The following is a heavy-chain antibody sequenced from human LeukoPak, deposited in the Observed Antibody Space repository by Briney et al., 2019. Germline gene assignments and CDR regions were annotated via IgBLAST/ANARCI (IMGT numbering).Heavy chain of an antibody. CDR1: GYTYTSYH. D-gene: IGHD5-18*01. CDR2: INPSGGST. J-gene: IGHJ5*02. V-gene: IGHV1-46*01. Sequence: ASVKVSFKSSGYTYTSYHMHWVRQAPAQGLEWMGVINPSGGSTSHAQKFQGRVTMTRDTSTSKVYMELSSLRAEDTAVYYCARASLWLFRGLWGNWFDPWGQGTLVTASS. CDR3: ARASLWLFRGLWGNWFDP.